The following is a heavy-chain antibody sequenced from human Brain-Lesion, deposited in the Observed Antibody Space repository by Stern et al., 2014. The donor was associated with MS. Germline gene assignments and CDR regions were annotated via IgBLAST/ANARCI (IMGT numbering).Heavy chain of an antibody. J-gene: IGHJ6*02. V-gene: IGHV4-61*02. CDR2: IFNSGST. Sequence: QVQLVQSGPGLVKPSQTLSLSCTVSGGSISSGGYYWSWIRQPAGKGLEWIGRIFNSGSTSYHPSPKSRVTISIDTSKTQFSRRLNSMTAADTAVYYCARGRVVPGFQYYATDVWGQGTTVIVSS. CDR1: GGSISSGGYY. D-gene: IGHD2-2*01. CDR3: ARGRVVPGFQYYATDV.